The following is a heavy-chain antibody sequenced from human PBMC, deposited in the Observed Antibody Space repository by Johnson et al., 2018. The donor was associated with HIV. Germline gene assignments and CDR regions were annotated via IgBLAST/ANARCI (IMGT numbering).Heavy chain of an antibody. CDR1: GFTFSSYG. CDR3: AREMNAGNDAFDI. Sequence: QVQLVESGGGVVQPGRSLRLSCAASGFTFSSYGMHWVRQAPGKGLEWVAVIWYDGSNKYYADSVKGRFTISRDNSKNTLYLQMNSLRAEDTAVYYCAREMNAGNDAFDIWGQGTMVTVSS. V-gene: IGHV3-33*01. J-gene: IGHJ3*02. CDR2: IWYDGSNK.